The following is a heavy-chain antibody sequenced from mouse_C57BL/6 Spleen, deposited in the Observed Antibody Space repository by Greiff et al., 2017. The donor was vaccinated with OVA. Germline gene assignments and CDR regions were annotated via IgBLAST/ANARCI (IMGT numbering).Heavy chain of an antibody. CDR3: ARDRDPIYYDPHYYAMDY. CDR2: ISDGGSYT. Sequence: DVQLVESGGGLVKPGGSLKLSCAASGFTFSSYAMSWVRQTPEKRLEWVATISDGGSYTYYPDNVKGRFTISRDNAKNNLYLQMSHLKSEDTAMYYCARDRDPIYYDPHYYAMDYWGQGTSVTVSS. J-gene: IGHJ4*01. D-gene: IGHD2-4*01. CDR1: GFTFSSYA. V-gene: IGHV5-4*01.